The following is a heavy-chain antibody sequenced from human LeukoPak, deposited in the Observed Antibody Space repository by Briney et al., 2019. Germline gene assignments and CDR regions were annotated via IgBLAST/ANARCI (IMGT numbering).Heavy chain of an antibody. CDR2: TRNRANSYTT. J-gene: IGHJ4*02. CDR1: GFTFSDHY. Sequence: GGSLRLSCAASGFTFSDHYMDWVRQAPGKGLEWGGRTRNRANSYTTEYAAAVKGRFISSRDDSRNSLYLQMNSLKTEETAVYYCVSVTGTTWPESSFDYWGQGTLVTVSS. V-gene: IGHV3-72*01. CDR3: VSVTGTTWPESSFDY. D-gene: IGHD3-10*01.